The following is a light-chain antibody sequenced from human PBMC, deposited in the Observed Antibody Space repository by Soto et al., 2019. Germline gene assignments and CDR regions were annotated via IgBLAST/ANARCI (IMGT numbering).Light chain of an antibody. Sequence: QSVLTQAPSASGTPGQRVTISCSGSSSNIGSSTVSWYQQLPGTAPKLLIYGNNQRPSGVPDRFSGSKSGTSGTLDITGLQTGDEADYYCATWDGSLPGEVFGGGTKVTVL. J-gene: IGLJ2*01. CDR1: SSNIGSST. CDR2: GNN. CDR3: ATWDGSLPGEV. V-gene: IGLV1-44*01.